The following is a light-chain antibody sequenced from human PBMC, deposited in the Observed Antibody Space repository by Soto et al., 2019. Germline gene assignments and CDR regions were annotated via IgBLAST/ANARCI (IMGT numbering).Light chain of an antibody. V-gene: IGKV3-20*01. J-gene: IGKJ2*01. CDR1: QSFSSNY. CDR2: AAS. Sequence: EIVLTQSPGTLYLSPGERATLSCRASQSFSSNYLAWYQQKRGQAPRLLIYAASARATGIPDRFSGSGSGTDFTLTIRRLEPEDFAVDFCQLYGSSPPGYTFGQGTKLEIK. CDR3: QLYGSSPPGYT.